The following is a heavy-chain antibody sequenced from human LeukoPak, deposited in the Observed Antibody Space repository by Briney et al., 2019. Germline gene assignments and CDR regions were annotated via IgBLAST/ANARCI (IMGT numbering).Heavy chain of an antibody. Sequence: PGGSLRLSCVASGLVFSNYGMHWVRQAPGKGLEWVTFIRYDGNRKYLADSVKGHFTISRDNSKNTVYLQMNSLSAEDTAVYYCAKNGDRGAYCSGGTCYPYYYYYMDVWGKGTTVTISS. D-gene: IGHD2-15*01. CDR2: IRYDGNRK. CDR1: GLVFSNYG. CDR3: AKNGDRGAYCSGGTCYPYYYYYMDV. V-gene: IGHV3-30*02. J-gene: IGHJ6*03.